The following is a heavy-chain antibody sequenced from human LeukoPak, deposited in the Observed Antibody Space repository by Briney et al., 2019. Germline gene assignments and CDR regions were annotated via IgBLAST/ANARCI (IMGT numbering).Heavy chain of an antibody. CDR2: IYYSGST. D-gene: IGHD3-9*01. V-gene: IGHV4-59*01. Sequence: SETLSLTRTVSGGSISSYYWSWIRQPPGKGLEWIGYIYYSGSTNYNPSLKSRVTISVDTSKNQFSLKLSSVTAADTAVYYCARGRLRYFDWLSNDAFDIWGQGTMVTVSS. CDR1: GGSISSYY. CDR3: ARGRLRYFDWLSNDAFDI. J-gene: IGHJ3*02.